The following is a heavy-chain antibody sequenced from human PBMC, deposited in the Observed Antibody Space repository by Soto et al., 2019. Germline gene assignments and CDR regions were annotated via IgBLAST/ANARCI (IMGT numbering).Heavy chain of an antibody. Sequence: PSETLSLTCTVSGGSISSSSYYWGWIRQPPGKGLEWIGSIYYSGSTYYNPSLKSRVTISVDTSKNQFSLKLSSVTAADTAVYYCARDRSSSWYDYYYGMDVWGQGTTVTVSS. CDR3: ARDRSSSWYDYYYGMDV. V-gene: IGHV4-39*02. J-gene: IGHJ6*02. CDR1: GGSISSSSYY. CDR2: IYYSGST. D-gene: IGHD6-13*01.